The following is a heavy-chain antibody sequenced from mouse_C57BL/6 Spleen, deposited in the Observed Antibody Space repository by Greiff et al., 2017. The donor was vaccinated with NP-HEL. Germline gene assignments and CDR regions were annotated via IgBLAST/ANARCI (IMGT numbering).Heavy chain of an antibody. Sequence: VQLQQSGPELVKPGASVKIPCKASGYTFTDYNMDWVKQSHGKSLEWIGDINPNNGGTIYNQKFKGKATLTVDKSSSTAYMELRSLTSEDTAVYYCARGCYYGTSFDVWGTGTTVTVSS. V-gene: IGHV1-18*01. CDR3: ARGCYYGTSFDV. J-gene: IGHJ1*03. D-gene: IGHD1-2*01. CDR1: GYTFTDYN. CDR2: INPNNGGT.